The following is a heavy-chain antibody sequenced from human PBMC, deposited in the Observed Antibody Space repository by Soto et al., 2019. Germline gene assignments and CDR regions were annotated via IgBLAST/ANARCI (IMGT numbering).Heavy chain of an antibody. CDR2: IYYSGST. Sequence: PSETLSLTCTVSGGSISSGGYYWSWIRQHPGKGLEWIGYIYYSGSTYYNPSPKSRVTISVDTSKNQFSLKLSSVTAADTAVYYCARELWFGDLGWFDPWGQGTLVTVSS. CDR1: GGSISSGGYY. V-gene: IGHV4-31*03. J-gene: IGHJ5*02. D-gene: IGHD3-10*01. CDR3: ARELWFGDLGWFDP.